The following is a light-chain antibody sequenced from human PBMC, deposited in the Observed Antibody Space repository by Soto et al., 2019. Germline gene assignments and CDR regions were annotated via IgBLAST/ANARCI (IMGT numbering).Light chain of an antibody. J-gene: IGKJ4*01. Sequence: EIVLTQSPGTLSLSPGERATLSCRASQSVSSSYLAWYQQKPGQAPRLLIYGASSRATGIPDRFSGSGSGIDFTITISRLEPEDCAVYYCQQYGSSPPLTFGGGTKVEIK. CDR3: QQYGSSPPLT. CDR2: GAS. CDR1: QSVSSSY. V-gene: IGKV3-20*01.